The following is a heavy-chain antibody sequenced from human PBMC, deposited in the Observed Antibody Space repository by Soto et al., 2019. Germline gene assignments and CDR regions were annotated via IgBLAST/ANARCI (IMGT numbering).Heavy chain of an antibody. CDR2: IYYTGTT. CDR1: GDSISSGYY. D-gene: IGHD3-22*01. V-gene: IGHV4-31*11. Sequence: ASETLSLTCAVSGDSISSGYYWTWIRQHPGRGLEWIGYIYYTGTTHYSPSLQSRVTMSVDTSKNQISLTLTSLTPADTAVYFCARLYTYGYYHFDHWGQGTLVTVSS. J-gene: IGHJ4*02. CDR3: ARLYTYGYYHFDH.